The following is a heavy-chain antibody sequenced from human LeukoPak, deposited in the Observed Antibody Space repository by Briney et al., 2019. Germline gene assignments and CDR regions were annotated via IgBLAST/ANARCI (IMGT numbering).Heavy chain of an antibody. V-gene: IGHV4-39*01. Sequence: SETLSLTCTVSGGSISSSSYYWGWIRQPPGKGLEWIGSIYYSGSTYYNPSLKSRVTISVDTSKNQFSLKLSSVTAADTAVYYCARRDGDYAGYYYYMDVWGKGTTVTIPS. CDR2: IYYSGST. CDR3: ARRDGDYAGYYYYMDV. D-gene: IGHD4-17*01. CDR1: GGSISSSSYY. J-gene: IGHJ6*03.